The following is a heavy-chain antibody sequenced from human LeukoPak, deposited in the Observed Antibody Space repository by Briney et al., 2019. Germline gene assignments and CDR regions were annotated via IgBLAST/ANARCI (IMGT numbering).Heavy chain of an antibody. D-gene: IGHD3-3*01. CDR1: GFSFSGSS. J-gene: IGHJ5*02. CDR3: ARGVRYDFWSGVRNWFDP. CDR2: IRYNGNNQ. Sequence: GGSLTLSCAPSGFSFSGSSMQWVGPAPGKGLEWVAFIRYNGNNQYCADSVKGRFTISRDNSKNTLYLQMNSLRAEDTAVYYCARGVRYDFWSGVRNWFDPWGQGTLVTVSS. V-gene: IGHV3-30*02.